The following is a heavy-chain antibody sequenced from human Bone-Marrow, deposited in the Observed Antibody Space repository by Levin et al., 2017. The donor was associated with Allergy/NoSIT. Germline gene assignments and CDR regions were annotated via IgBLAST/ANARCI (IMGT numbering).Heavy chain of an antibody. J-gene: IGHJ6*02. D-gene: IGHD3-22*01. V-gene: IGHV3-21*01. Sequence: LSLTCAASGILFRSYDMNWVRQAPGKGLEWVSSISAGGNYIYYADSVKGRFTISRDNAKNSLFLQMNSLRAEDTAVYYCASWAMYHYDRSAFDYFYYAMDVWGQGTTVTVSS. CDR2: ISAGGNYI. CDR1: GILFRSYD. CDR3: ASWAMYHYDRSAFDYFYYAMDV.